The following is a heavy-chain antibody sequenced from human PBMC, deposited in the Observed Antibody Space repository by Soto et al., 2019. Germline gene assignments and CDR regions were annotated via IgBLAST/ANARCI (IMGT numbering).Heavy chain of an antibody. CDR1: GFPFSNYG. D-gene: IGHD2-21*01. V-gene: IGHV3-21*01. Sequence: LRLSCAVSGFPFSNYGMNWVRQAPGKGLEWVSSIDSRSSYIYYADSVRGRFIISRDNAENSLFLQMNSLGAEDTAVYYCASARHIGPWGQGTLVTVSS. CDR3: ASARHIGP. CDR2: IDSRSSYI. J-gene: IGHJ5*02.